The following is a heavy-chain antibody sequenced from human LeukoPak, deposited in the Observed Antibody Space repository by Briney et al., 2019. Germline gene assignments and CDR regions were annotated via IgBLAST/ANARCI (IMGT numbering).Heavy chain of an antibody. CDR1: GFTFSSYG. CDR3: ARDRRGYSEDLDY. CDR2: ISYDGSNK. Sequence: QPGGSLRLSCAASGFTFSSYGMHWVRQAPGKGLEWVAVISYDGSNKYYADSVKGRFTISRDNSENTLYLQMNSLRAEDTAVYYCARDRRGYSEDLDYWGQGTLVTVSS. J-gene: IGHJ4*02. D-gene: IGHD4-23*01. V-gene: IGHV3-30*03.